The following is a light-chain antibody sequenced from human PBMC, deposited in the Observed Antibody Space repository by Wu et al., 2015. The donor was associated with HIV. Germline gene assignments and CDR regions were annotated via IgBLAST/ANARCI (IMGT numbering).Light chain of an antibody. CDR3: QFYGGAYRT. J-gene: IGKJ1*01. Sequence: EVVMTQSPATLSVSPGERATLSCRTSQSVSNSLAWYQHKPGQGPRLLIYGSFTRASGTPARFSGSGSGTEFTLTIRRLGPEDLAVYYCQFYGGAYRTFGQGTEVEF. V-gene: IGKV3-15*01. CDR1: QSVSNS. CDR2: GSF.